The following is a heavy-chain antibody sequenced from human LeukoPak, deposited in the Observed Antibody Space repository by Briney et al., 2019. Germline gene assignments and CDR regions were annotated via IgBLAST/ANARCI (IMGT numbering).Heavy chain of an antibody. Sequence: GRSLRLSCAASGFTFSSYAMHWVRQAPGMGLEWVAVISYDGGNKYYADSVKGRFTISRDNSKNTLYLQMNSLRAEDTAVYYCARDRIQLWQTLDYWGQGTLVTVSS. V-gene: IGHV3-30*04. CDR1: GFTFSSYA. D-gene: IGHD5-18*01. J-gene: IGHJ4*02. CDR3: ARDRIQLWQTLDY. CDR2: ISYDGGNK.